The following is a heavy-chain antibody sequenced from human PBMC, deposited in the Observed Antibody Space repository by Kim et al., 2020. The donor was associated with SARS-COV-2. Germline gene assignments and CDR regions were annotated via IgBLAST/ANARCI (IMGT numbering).Heavy chain of an antibody. J-gene: IGHJ4*02. CDR2: INHSGST. CDR3: ARGPFECGGDCYGAN. V-gene: IGHV4-34*01. D-gene: IGHD2-21*02. CDR1: GGSFSGYY. Sequence: SETLSLTCAVYGGSFSGYYWSWIRQPPGKGLEWIGEINHSGSTNYNPSLKSRVTISVDTSKNQFSLKLSSVTAADTAVYYCARGPFECGGDCYGANWGQGTLVTVSS.